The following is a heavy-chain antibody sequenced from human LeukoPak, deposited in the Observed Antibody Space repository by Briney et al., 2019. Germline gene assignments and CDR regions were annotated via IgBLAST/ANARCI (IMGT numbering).Heavy chain of an antibody. CDR2: IYYSGST. V-gene: IGHV4-59*12. CDR1: GGSISSYY. D-gene: IGHD3-16*01. Sequence: PSETLSLTCTVSGGSISSYYWSWIRQPPGKGLEWIGYIYYSGSTNYNPSLKSRVTISVDTSKNQFSLKLSSVTAADTAVYYCARALFTYDYVWGSYGEEYYFDYWGQGTLVTVSS. CDR3: ARALFTYDYVWGSYGEEYYFDY. J-gene: IGHJ4*02.